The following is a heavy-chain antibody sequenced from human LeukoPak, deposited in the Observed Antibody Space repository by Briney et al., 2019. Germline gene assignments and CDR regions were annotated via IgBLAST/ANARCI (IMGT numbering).Heavy chain of an antibody. CDR3: AKCILTGYYKGYMDV. J-gene: IGHJ6*03. D-gene: IGHD3-9*01. V-gene: IGHV3-23*01. CDR2: ISGSGGST. Sequence: PGGSLRLSCAVSGFTFSSFGMSWVRQAPGKGLEWVSAISGSGGSTYSADSVKGRFTISRDNSKNTLYLQMNSLRAEDTAVYYCAKCILTGYYKGYMDVWGKGTTVTISS. CDR1: GFTFSSFG.